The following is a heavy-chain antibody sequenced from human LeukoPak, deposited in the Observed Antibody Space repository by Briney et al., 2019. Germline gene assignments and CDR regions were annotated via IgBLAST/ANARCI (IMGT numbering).Heavy chain of an antibody. CDR2: ISYDGSNK. Sequence: PGGSLRLSCAASGITFSSYAMHWVRQAPGKGLEWVAVISYDGSNKYYADSVKGRFTISRDNSKNTLYLQMNSLRAEDTAVYHCARDLYSGYLGLDYWGQGTLVTVSS. V-gene: IGHV3-30-3*01. D-gene: IGHD5-12*01. CDR1: GITFSSYA. CDR3: ARDLYSGYLGLDY. J-gene: IGHJ4*02.